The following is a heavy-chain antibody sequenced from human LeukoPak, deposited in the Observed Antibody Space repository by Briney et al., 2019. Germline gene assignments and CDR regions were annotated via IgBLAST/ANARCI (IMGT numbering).Heavy chain of an antibody. CDR3: AGEYSYWYYFDY. CDR2: ISSSSSYI. J-gene: IGHJ4*02. Sequence: GGSLRLSCAASGFTFSSYSMNWVRQAPGKGLEWVSSISSSSSYIYYADSVKGRFTISRDNAKNSLYLQMNSPRAEDTAVYYCAGEYSYWYYFDYWGQGTLVTVSS. V-gene: IGHV3-21*01. D-gene: IGHD5-18*01. CDR1: GFTFSSYS.